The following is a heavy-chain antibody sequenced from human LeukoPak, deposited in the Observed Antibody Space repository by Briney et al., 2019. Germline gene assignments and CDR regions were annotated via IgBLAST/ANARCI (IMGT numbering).Heavy chain of an antibody. D-gene: IGHD3-3*01. J-gene: IGHJ4*02. CDR3: ARDSATGYYDFWSGYFLFDY. CDR2: INPNSGGT. Sequence: VKVSCKASGYTFTGYYMHWVRQAPGQGLEWMGWINPNSGGTNYAQKFQGRVTMTRDTSISTAYMELSRLRSDDTAVYYCARDSATGYYDFWSGYFLFDYWGQGTLVTVSS. CDR1: GYTFTGYY. V-gene: IGHV1-2*02.